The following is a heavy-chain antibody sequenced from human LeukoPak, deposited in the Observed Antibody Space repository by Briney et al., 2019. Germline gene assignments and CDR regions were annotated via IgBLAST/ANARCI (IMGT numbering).Heavy chain of an antibody. CDR3: AKEADIYTWGTYRGAFDY. CDR2: SSHTGATT. D-gene: IGHD3-16*02. CDR1: RFTFSNYG. Sequence: GGSLRLSCAASRFTFSNYGMHWVRQAPGKGLEWVAVSSHTGATTYYADSVQGRFTISRDNSKNTLYLQMNSLKAEDTAIYYCAKEADIYTWGTYRGAFDYWGRGTLVTVSS. J-gene: IGHJ4*02. V-gene: IGHV3-30*18.